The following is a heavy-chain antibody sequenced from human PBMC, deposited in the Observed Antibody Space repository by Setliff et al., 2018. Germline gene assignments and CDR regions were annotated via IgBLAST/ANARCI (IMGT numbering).Heavy chain of an antibody. CDR1: GYTFTSYA. D-gene: IGHD3-16*02. Sequence: ASVKVSCKASGYTFTSYAMGWMRQAPGQRLEWMGWINTNTGNPSYAQDFTGRFVFSLDTSVSTAYLQISSLKPEDTAMYYCARASRFATIVWKGDYYMDVWGKGTTVTVSS. J-gene: IGHJ6*03. CDR2: INTNTGNP. CDR3: ARASRFATIVWKGDYYMDV. V-gene: IGHV7-4-1*02.